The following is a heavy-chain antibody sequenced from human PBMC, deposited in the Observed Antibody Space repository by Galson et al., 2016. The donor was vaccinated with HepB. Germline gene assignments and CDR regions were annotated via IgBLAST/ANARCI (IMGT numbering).Heavy chain of an antibody. CDR3: ARESAVAGSDY. J-gene: IGHJ4*02. D-gene: IGHD6-19*01. CDR2: IYYSGST. Sequence: SETLSLTCTVSGGSISSSSYYWGWIRQPPGKGLEWIGRIYYSGSTFYNPSLKSRVTISVDTSKNQFSLKLTSVTAADTAVYYCARESAVAGSDYWGQGTLATVSS. V-gene: IGHV4-39*07. CDR1: GGSISSSSYY.